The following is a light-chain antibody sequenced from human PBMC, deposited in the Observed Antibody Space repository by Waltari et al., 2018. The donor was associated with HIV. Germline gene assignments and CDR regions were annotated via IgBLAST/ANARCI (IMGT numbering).Light chain of an antibody. V-gene: IGLV2-18*02. CDR3: SSYTTSSTWV. Sequence: QSTLTQPPSVSGSLGQSVTIACSATSSDIGSYNRVSWYHQPPGTAPKLTIYEVTNRPSGVAVRFSGSKSGNTASLTISGLQAEDEADYYCSSYTTSSTWVFGGGTQLTVL. CDR2: EVT. CDR1: SSDIGSYNR. J-gene: IGLJ3*02.